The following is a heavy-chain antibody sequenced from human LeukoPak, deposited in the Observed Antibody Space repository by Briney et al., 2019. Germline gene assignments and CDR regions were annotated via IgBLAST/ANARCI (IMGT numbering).Heavy chain of an antibody. V-gene: IGHV4-59*12. J-gene: IGHJ4*02. CDR1: GDFITNNY. Sequence: SETLSLTCTVSGDFITNNYWSWIRQSPGKGLEWIGFFYYSGTTNYNPSLKSRVTISVDTAKNPFSLKLSSVTAADTAVYYCARGLNYGGSGYYFDSWGPGTLVTVSS. CDR2: FYYSGTT. D-gene: IGHD3-22*01. CDR3: ARGLNYGGSGYYFDS.